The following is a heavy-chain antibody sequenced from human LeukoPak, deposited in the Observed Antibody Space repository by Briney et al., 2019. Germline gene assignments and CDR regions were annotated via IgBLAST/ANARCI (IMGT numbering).Heavy chain of an antibody. V-gene: IGHV3-66*01. D-gene: IGHD3-22*01. J-gene: IGHJ4*02. CDR1: GFTVSSNY. CDR3: ARLEYYYDSSGYYKSEDY. Sequence: GGSLRLSCAASGFTVSSNYMSWVRQAPGKGLEWVSVIYSGGSTYSADSVKGRFTISRDNSKNTLYLQMNSLRAEDTAVYYCARLEYYYDSSGYYKSEDYWGQGTLVTVFS. CDR2: IYSGGST.